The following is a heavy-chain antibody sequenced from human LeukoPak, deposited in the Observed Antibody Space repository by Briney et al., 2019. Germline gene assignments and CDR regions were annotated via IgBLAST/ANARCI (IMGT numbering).Heavy chain of an antibody. CDR3: AGDYGDLLAGIRFDT. Sequence: SQTLSLTCTVSGGSFSSGGYYWSWIRQHPGKGFEWIGYFYYCGINYYNQSFKSQIIISVGPSKNQVSLKMGSVTAADTAVYYCAGDYGDLLAGIRFDTWGQGTVVSVSS. J-gene: IGHJ5*02. D-gene: IGHD4-17*01. V-gene: IGHV4-31*01. CDR2: FYYCGIN. CDR1: GGSFSSGGYY.